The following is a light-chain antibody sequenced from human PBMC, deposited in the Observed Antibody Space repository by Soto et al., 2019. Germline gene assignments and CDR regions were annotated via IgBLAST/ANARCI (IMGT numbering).Light chain of an antibody. V-gene: IGKV3-20*01. Sequence: EIVLTQSPGTLSLSPGERATLSCRASQSVSSSYLAWYQQKPGQAPRLLIYGASSRATGIPDRFSGSGAGTDFTLTISRLEPEDSAVYYCQQYGSSPPGWTFGQGTKVEIK. CDR2: GAS. CDR3: QQYGSSPPGWT. J-gene: IGKJ1*01. CDR1: QSVSSSY.